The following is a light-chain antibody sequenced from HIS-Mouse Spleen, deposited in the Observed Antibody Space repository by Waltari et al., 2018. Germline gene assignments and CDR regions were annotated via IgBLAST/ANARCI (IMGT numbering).Light chain of an antibody. CDR3: SSYAGSNKNVV. CDR1: TSAVGGYNY. J-gene: IGLJ2*01. Sequence: QSALTQPPSASGSPGQSVPIPCTGTTSAVGGYNYVTWYQQHPGKAPKRMIYEVSEWPSGVPDRVSGSRAGSTASLTVSGVQAEDEADYYCSSYAGSNKNVVFGGGTKLTVL. V-gene: IGLV2-8*01. CDR2: EVS.